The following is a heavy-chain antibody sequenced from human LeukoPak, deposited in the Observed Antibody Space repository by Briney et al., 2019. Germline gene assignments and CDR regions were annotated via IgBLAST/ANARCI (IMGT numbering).Heavy chain of an antibody. V-gene: IGHV4-34*01. Sequence: PSETLSLTCAVYGGSFSGYYWSWIRQPPGKGLEWIGEINHSGSTNYNPSLKSRVTISVDTSKNQFSLKLSSVTAADTAVYYCARGSIAAAGSNDYWGQGTLSPSPQ. J-gene: IGHJ4*02. CDR1: GGSFSGYY. CDR3: ARGSIAAAGSNDY. D-gene: IGHD6-13*01. CDR2: INHSGST.